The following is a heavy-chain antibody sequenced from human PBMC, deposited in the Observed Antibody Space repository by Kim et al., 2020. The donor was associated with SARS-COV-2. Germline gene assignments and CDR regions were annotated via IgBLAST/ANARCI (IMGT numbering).Heavy chain of an antibody. J-gene: IGHJ1*01. CDR3: ARSELRYGSGSKYFQH. CDR2: INHSGST. Sequence: SETLSLTCAVYGGSFSGYYWSWIRQPPGKGLEWIGEINHSGSTNYNPSLKSRVTISVDTSKNQFSLKLSSVTAADTAVYYCARSELRYGSGSKYFQHWGQGTLVTVSS. V-gene: IGHV4-34*01. D-gene: IGHD3-10*01. CDR1: GGSFSGYY.